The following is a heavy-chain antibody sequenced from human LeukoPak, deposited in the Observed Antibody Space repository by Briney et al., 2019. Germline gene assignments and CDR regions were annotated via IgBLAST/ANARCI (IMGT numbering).Heavy chain of an antibody. D-gene: IGHD3-9*01. Sequence: SETLSLTCTVSGYSISSGYYWAWIRQPPGKGLEWIGSIYHSGSTYYNPSLKSRVTISVDTSKNQFSLKLSSVTAADTAVYYCARRPLRYFDWFAAFDIWGQGTMVTVSS. J-gene: IGHJ3*02. V-gene: IGHV4-38-2*02. CDR3: ARRPLRYFDWFAAFDI. CDR2: IYHSGST. CDR1: GYSISSGYY.